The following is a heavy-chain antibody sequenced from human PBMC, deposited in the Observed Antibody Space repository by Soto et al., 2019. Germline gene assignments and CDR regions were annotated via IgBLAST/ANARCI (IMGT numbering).Heavy chain of an antibody. CDR1: GFSLSTSGVG. CDR2: IYWDDDK. V-gene: IGHV2-5*02. J-gene: IGHJ3*02. CDR3: AHRPFDGGFLRGGAFDI. Sequence: QITLKESGPPLVNPTQTLTLTCTFSGFSLSTSGVGVGWIRQPPGKALEWLALIYWDDDKRYSPSLKSRLTITKDTSKNQVVLTMTNMDPVDTATYYCAHRPFDGGFLRGGAFDIWGQGTMVTVSS. D-gene: IGHD3-16*01.